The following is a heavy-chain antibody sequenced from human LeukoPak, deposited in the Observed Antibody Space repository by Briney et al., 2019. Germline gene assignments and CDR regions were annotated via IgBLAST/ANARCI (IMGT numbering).Heavy chain of an antibody. V-gene: IGHV3-15*07. Sequence: GGSLRLSCAASGFTFSNAWMNWVRQAPGKGLEWVGRVKSKIDGGAGTTDYAAPVKGRFTISRDDSKNTLYLQMNSLKTEDTAVYYCTHRGDSSGWYTDYWGQGTLVTVSS. J-gene: IGHJ4*02. D-gene: IGHD6-19*01. CDR1: GFTFSNAW. CDR3: THRGDSSGWYTDY. CDR2: VKSKIDGGAGTT.